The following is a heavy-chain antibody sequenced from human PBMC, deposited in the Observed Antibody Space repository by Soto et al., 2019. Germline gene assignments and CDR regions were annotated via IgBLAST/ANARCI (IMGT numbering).Heavy chain of an antibody. CDR3: ARVSRASGSYYFDY. J-gene: IGHJ4*02. Sequence: SETLSLTCAVSGYSISNGYYWGWIRQPPGKGLEWIASMYHSGSTYYNPSLKSRVTISVDASKNQFSLKLSSVTAADTAIYYCARVSRASGSYYFDYWGQGTLVTVSS. CDR1: GYSISNGYY. D-gene: IGHD1-26*01. CDR2: MYHSGST. V-gene: IGHV4-38-2*01.